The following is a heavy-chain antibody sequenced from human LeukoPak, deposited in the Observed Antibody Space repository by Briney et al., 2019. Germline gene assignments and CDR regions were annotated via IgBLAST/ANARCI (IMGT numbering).Heavy chain of an antibody. D-gene: IGHD3-3*01. CDR2: IYYSGST. CDR3: ARQSGITIFGVVHLGHDAFDI. Sequence: PSETLSLTCTVSGGSISSSSYYWGWIRQPPGKGLEWIGSIYYSGSTYYNPSLKSRVTISVDTSKNQFSLKLSSVTAADTAVYYCARQSGITIFGVVHLGHDAFDIWGQGTMVTVSS. J-gene: IGHJ3*02. CDR1: GGSISSSSYY. V-gene: IGHV4-39*01.